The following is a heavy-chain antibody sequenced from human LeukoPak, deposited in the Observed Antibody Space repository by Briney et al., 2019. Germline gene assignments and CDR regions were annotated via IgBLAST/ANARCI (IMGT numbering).Heavy chain of an antibody. V-gene: IGHV3-11*04. CDR3: ARSLSSGFSAFDY. Sequence: GGSLRLSCAASGFTFSDYYMSWIRQAPGKGLEWVSYISSSGSFIYYADSVKGRFTISRDNAKNSLYLHMNSLRAEDTAVCYCARSLSSGFSAFDYWGQGTLVTVSS. CDR1: GFTFSDYY. CDR2: ISSSGSFI. J-gene: IGHJ4*02. D-gene: IGHD2/OR15-2a*01.